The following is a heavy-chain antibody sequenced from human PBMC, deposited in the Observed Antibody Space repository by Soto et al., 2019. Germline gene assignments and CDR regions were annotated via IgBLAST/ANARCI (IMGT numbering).Heavy chain of an antibody. CDR2: INAHSGGT. CDR1: GFSFTGYY. CDR3: AKDLTRQLAYWLDP. Sequence: ASVKVSCKASGFSFTGYYIHWLRQAPGQGLEWMGWINAHSGGTEYAQKFQGRVTLTRDTSIASAYLTLTSLTSDDTALYYCAKDLTRQLAYWLDPWGQGTQVTVSS. D-gene: IGHD6-6*01. J-gene: IGHJ5*02. V-gene: IGHV1-2*02.